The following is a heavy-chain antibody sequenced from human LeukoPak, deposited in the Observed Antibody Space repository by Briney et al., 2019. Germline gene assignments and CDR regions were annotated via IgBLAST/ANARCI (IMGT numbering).Heavy chain of an antibody. CDR1: WFGLQYSG. V-gene: IGHV3-73*01. J-gene: IGHJ4*02. Sequence: PGGVPKLFLAAPWFGLQYSGKHRVRPASRKGPELGGRFRSKANSYATTYAASVKGRFTISRDDSKNTAYLQMNSLKTEDTAVYYCTRHTPVGDLPFDYWGQGTLVTVSS. D-gene: IGHD4-17*01. CDR3: TRHTPVGDLPFDY. CDR2: FRSKANSYAT.